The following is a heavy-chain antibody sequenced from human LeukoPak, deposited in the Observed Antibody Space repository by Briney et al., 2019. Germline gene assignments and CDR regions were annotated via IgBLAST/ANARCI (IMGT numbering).Heavy chain of an antibody. CDR1: GFTFDDYA. CDR3: TKGTRLDILTAYFLDY. V-gene: IGHV3-9*03. J-gene: IGHJ4*02. Sequence: PGGSLRLSCAASGFTFDDYAMHWVRQAPGKGLEWVSGISWNSGNIVYADSVRGRFTISRDNAKKSLYLQMNSLRAEDMALYYCTKGTRLDILTAYFLDYWGPGTLVTVSS. D-gene: IGHD3-9*01. CDR2: ISWNSGNI.